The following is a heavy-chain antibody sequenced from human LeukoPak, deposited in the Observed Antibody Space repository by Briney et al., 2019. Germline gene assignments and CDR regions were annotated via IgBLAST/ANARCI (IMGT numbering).Heavy chain of an antibody. Sequence: KPSETLSLTCTVSSGSISSYYWSWIRQPPGKGLEWIGYIYYSGSTNYNPSLKSRVIISVDTSKNQFSLKLSSVTAADTAVYYCARHRSSGSYYWFDPWGQGTLVTVSS. CDR2: IYYSGST. J-gene: IGHJ5*02. V-gene: IGHV4-59*08. CDR3: ARHRSSGSYYWFDP. CDR1: SGSISSYY. D-gene: IGHD3-10*01.